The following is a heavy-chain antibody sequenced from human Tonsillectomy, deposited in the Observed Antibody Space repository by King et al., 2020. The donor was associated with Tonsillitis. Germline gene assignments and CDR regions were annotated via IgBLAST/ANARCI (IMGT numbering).Heavy chain of an antibody. Sequence: VQLVESGGGVVQPGRSLRLSCAACGFTFSSYGMHWVRQAPGKGLEWVAVISYDGSNKYYADSVKGRFTISRDNSKNTLYLQMNSLRAEDTAVYYCAKGWDYDFWSGPPDYWGQGTLVTVSS. J-gene: IGHJ4*02. CDR3: AKGWDYDFWSGPPDY. CDR2: ISYDGSNK. CDR1: GFTFSSYG. V-gene: IGHV3-30*18. D-gene: IGHD3-3*01.